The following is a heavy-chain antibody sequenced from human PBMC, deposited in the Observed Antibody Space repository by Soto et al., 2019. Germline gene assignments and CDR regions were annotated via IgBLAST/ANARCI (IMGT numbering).Heavy chain of an antibody. V-gene: IGHV3-48*03. CDR3: ESEPGGLRGADV. J-gene: IGHJ6*02. D-gene: IGHD3-16*01. CDR1: GFTRSNYE. Sequence: GGSLRLSCAGSGFTRSNYEMNWVRQAPGKGLEWVSYISTGGSSIYCADSVKSRFTIARDNGRNSEYLHWSSMKAEDRATYDCESEPGGLRGADVWGQGTTVAVAS. CDR2: ISTGGSSI.